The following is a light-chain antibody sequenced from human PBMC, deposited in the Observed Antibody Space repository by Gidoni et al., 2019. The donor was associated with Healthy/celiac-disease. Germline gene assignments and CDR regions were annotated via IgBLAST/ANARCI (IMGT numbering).Light chain of an antibody. CDR2: DVS. V-gene: IGLV2-14*01. Sequence: QSALTQPASVSGSPGQSSTISCTGTSSDVGGYNYVSWYQQHPGKAPKLMIYDVSTRPSGVSNRFSGSKSGNTASLTISGLQAEDEADYYCSSYTSSSTPVVFGGGTKLTVL. CDR1: SSDVGGYNY. CDR3: SSYTSSSTPVV. J-gene: IGLJ2*01.